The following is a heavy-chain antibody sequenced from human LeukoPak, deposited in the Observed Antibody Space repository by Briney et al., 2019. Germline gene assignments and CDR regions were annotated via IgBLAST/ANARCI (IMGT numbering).Heavy chain of an antibody. V-gene: IGHV3-15*01. CDR1: GFTFSNAW. Sequence: PGGSLRLSCADSGFTFSNAWMSWVRQAPGKGLEWVGRIKSKTDGGTTDYAAPVKGRFSISRDESKNTLYLQMNSLKTEDTAVYYCTTERGAYYDSSGHHWGQGTLVTVSS. CDR3: TTERGAYYDSSGHH. CDR2: IKSKTDGGTT. D-gene: IGHD3-22*01. J-gene: IGHJ5*02.